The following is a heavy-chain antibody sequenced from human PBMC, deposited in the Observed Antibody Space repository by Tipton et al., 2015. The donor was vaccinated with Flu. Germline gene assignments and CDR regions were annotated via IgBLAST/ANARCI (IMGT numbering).Heavy chain of an antibody. Sequence: LRLSCTVSGGAISSSSYFWAWIRQPPGKGLEWIGSIYYTGTTYYSSSLKSRVTISVDRSKNQFSLTLDFVTAADTAFYYCARNQYTNSPFDFWGQGTLVTVSS. V-gene: IGHV4-39*01. CDR1: GGAISSSSYF. CDR3: ARNQYTNSPFDF. CDR2: IYYTGTT. D-gene: IGHD2-2*02. J-gene: IGHJ4*02.